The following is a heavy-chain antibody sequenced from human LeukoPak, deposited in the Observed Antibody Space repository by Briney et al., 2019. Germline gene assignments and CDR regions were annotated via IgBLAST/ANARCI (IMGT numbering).Heavy chain of an antibody. Sequence: SETLSLTCTVAGGSISSSLYYWGWMRQPPGKGLEGIASVYYTGSTYYNSSLKDRLTISIDTSKNQLSLKLSSVTAADAAVYYCARISSVWVKDFYYYMDVWGKGTTVTVSS. V-gene: IGHV4-39*07. D-gene: IGHD3-16*02. CDR3: ARISSVWVKDFYYYMDV. CDR1: GGSISSSLYY. J-gene: IGHJ6*03. CDR2: VYYTGST.